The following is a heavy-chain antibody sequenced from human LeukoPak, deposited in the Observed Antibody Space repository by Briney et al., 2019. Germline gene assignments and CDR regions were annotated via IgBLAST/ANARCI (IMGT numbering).Heavy chain of an antibody. V-gene: IGHV3-23*01. J-gene: IGHJ6*02. CDR3: AKDPGYCSGGSCYLGRYGMDV. CDR1: GFTFSSYA. Sequence: GASLRLSGAASGFTFSSYAMSWVRQAPGKGLEWVSAISGSGGSTYYADSVKGRFTISRDNSKNTLYLQMNSLRAEDTAVYYCAKDPGYCSGGSCYLGRYGMDVWGQGTTVTVSS. CDR2: ISGSGGST. D-gene: IGHD2-15*01.